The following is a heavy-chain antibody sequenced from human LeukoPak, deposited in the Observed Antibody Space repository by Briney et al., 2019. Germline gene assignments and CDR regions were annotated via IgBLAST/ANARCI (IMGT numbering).Heavy chain of an antibody. Sequence: ASVKASCRASGYTFTSYYMHWVRQAPGQGLEWMGIINPSGGSTSYAQKFQGRVTMTRDTSTSTVYMELSSLRSEDTAVYYCARGGIYYDSSGYYIGFLDFDYWGQGTLVTVSS. CDR1: GYTFTSYY. CDR2: INPSGGST. J-gene: IGHJ4*02. V-gene: IGHV1-46*01. CDR3: ARGGIYYDSSGYYIGFLDFDY. D-gene: IGHD3-22*01.